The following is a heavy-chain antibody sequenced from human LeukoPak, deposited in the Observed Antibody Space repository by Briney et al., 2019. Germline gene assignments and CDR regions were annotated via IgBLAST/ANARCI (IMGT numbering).Heavy chain of an antibody. CDR3: ARKSLQGWNSDY. CDR2: ISSSGSNI. Sequence: GGSLRLSCAASGFTFSSHSMKWVRQAPGKGLEWVSYISSSGSNIYYADSVKGRFTISRDNAKNSLYLQMNSLRAEDTAVYYCARKSLQGWNSDYWGEGILVTVSS. D-gene: IGHD1-7*01. V-gene: IGHV3-48*01. CDR1: GFTFSSHS. J-gene: IGHJ4*02.